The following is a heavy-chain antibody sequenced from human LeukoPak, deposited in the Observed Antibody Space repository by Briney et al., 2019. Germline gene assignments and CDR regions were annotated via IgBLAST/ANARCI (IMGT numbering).Heavy chain of an antibody. CDR1: GVSISNYY. Sequence: SETLSLTCTVSGVSISNYYWSWVRQPPGKGLEWIGYIYYSGSTNYNPSLKSRVSISLDKSKNHFSLKLSSVTAADKAVYYCATQPVLPAANEWGQGTLVTVSS. CDR3: ATQPVLPAANE. CDR2: IYYSGST. V-gene: IGHV4-59*01. D-gene: IGHD2-2*01. J-gene: IGHJ4*02.